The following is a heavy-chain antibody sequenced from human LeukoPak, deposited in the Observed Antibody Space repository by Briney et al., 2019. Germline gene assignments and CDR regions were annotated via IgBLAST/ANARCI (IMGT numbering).Heavy chain of an antibody. D-gene: IGHD1-26*01. CDR2: IIPILGIA. CDR3: ARPKGANGFQHYYYYGMDV. Sequence: ASVKVSCKASGGTFSSYAISWVRQAPGQGLEWMGRIIPILGIANYAQKFQGRVTITADKSTSTAYMELSSLRSEDTAVYYCARPKGANGFQHYYYYGMDVWGQGTTVTVSS. J-gene: IGHJ6*02. V-gene: IGHV1-69*04. CDR1: GGTFSSYA.